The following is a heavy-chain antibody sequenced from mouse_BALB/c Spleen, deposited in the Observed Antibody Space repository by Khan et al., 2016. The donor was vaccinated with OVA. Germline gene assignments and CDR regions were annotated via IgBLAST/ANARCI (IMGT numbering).Heavy chain of an antibody. Sequence: EVQLQESGAELVKSGATVKLSCPASGLNIKDTYMHWLKQWPEQGQEWIGRLDPPNGNTKYAPKVQGQATKTADTSYKTAYLQRSSLTSEDTAVYYCARMARKWGQGTTLTVSS. CDR1: GLNIKDTY. CDR2: LDPPNGNT. J-gene: IGHJ2*01. V-gene: IGHV14-3*02. CDR3: ARMARK.